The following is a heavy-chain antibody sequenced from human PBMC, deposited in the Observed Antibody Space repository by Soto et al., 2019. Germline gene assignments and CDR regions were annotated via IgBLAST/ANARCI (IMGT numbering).Heavy chain of an antibody. CDR1: GYTLTELS. CDR2: FDPEDGET. Sequence: QVQLVQSGAEVKKPGASVKVSCKVSGYTLTELSMHWVRQAPGKGLEWMGGFDPEDGETIYAQKLQGRVTMTEDTSTDTAYMELSSLRSEDTAVYYCATKGLRFLEWLLLDNWFDPWGQGTLVTVSS. CDR3: ATKGLRFLEWLLLDNWFDP. D-gene: IGHD3-3*01. J-gene: IGHJ5*02. V-gene: IGHV1-24*01.